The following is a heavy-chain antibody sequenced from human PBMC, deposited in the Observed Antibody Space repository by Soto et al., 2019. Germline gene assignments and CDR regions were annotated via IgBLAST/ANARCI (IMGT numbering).Heavy chain of an antibody. D-gene: IGHD2-8*01. CDR1: GYSFTNNW. CDR3: SILSHRQCSMDV. J-gene: IGHJ6*02. V-gene: IGHV5-51*01. CDR2: IYPGDSDT. Sequence: PEEERKISCKGSGYSFTNNWIGWVRQMPGKGLEWMGIIYPGDSDTRYSPSFQGQVTISADKSISTAYLQWSSLKASDTAMYYFSILSHRQCSMDVPCPGTSGTL.